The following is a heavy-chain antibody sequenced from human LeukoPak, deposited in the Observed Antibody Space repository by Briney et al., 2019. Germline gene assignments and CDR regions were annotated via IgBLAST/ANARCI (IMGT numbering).Heavy chain of an antibody. CDR2: IYYSGST. D-gene: IGHD2-2*01. Sequence: SETLSLTCTVSGGSISSSSYYWGWIRQPPGKGLEWIGSIYYSGSTYYNPSLKSRVAISVDTSKNQFSLKLSSVTAADTAVYYCARKLYQLFPRGDYFDYWGQGTLVTVSS. CDR3: ARKLYQLFPRGDYFDY. J-gene: IGHJ4*02. CDR1: GGSISSSSYY. V-gene: IGHV4-39*07.